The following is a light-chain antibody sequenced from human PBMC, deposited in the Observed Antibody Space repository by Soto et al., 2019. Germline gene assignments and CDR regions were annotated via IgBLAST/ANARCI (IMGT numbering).Light chain of an antibody. J-gene: IGKJ1*01. CDR1: QSFSSW. V-gene: IGKV1-5*03. Sequence: DIPMTQSPSTLSASVGDRVTITCRASQSFSSWLAWYQQKPGKAPKLLIYKASILESGVPSRFSGRGSGTEFTLTISRLQPDDFATYYCQQYNGCSRTFGQGTKVEIK. CDR3: QQYNGCSRT. CDR2: KAS.